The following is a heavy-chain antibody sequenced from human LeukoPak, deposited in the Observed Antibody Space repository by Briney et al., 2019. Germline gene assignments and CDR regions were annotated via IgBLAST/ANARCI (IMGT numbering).Heavy chain of an antibody. CDR1: GFSFDAYA. Sequence: GRSLRLSCAASGFSFDAYAMHWVRQAPGKGLEWVSLISYDAVNKYYADSVKGRFTISRDNSKNTLYLEMHSLGAEDTAVYYCARVVDADTALFLPHLYKGMDVWGQGTTVTVSS. D-gene: IGHD5-18*01. V-gene: IGHV3-30*04. CDR2: ISYDAVNK. CDR3: ARVVDADTALFLPHLYKGMDV. J-gene: IGHJ6*02.